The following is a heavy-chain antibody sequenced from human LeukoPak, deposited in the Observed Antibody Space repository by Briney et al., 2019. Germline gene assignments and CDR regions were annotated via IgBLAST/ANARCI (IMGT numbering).Heavy chain of an antibody. CDR2: IWYDGSNK. D-gene: IGHD6-13*01. J-gene: IGHJ4*02. V-gene: IGHV3-33*01. CDR1: GFTFSSYG. Sequence: GRSLRPSCAASGFTFSSYGMHWVRQAPGKGLEWVAVIWYDGSNKYYADSVKGRFTISRDNSKNTLHLQMNSLRAEDTAVYYCARSRVYSSSSHFDYWGQGTLVTVSS. CDR3: ARSRVYSSSSHFDY.